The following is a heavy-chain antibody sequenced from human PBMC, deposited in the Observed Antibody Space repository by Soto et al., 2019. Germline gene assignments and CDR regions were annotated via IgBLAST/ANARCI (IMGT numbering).Heavy chain of an antibody. D-gene: IGHD3-22*01. Sequence: ASVKVSCQASGYTFTNYAIFWVRQAPGQRLEWMGWINAGNGNTKYSQKFQGRVTITRDTSASTAYMELSSLRSEDTAVYYCAREGQYYDSSAYYYLFDYWGQGTLVTVSS. V-gene: IGHV1-3*01. CDR2: INAGNGNT. CDR3: AREGQYYDSSAYYYLFDY. CDR1: GYTFTNYA. J-gene: IGHJ4*02.